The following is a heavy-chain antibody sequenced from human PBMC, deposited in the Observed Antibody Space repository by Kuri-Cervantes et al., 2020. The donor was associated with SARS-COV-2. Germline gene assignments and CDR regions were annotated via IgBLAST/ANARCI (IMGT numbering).Heavy chain of an antibody. CDR1: GFTFSSYS. J-gene: IGHJ4*02. CDR2: ISSSSSYI. Sequence: LSLTCAASGFTFSSYSMNWVRQAPGKGLEWVSSISSSSSYIYYADSVKGRFTISRDNAKNSLYLQMNSLGAEDTAGYYCARDHGGALDSWGQGTLVTVSS. D-gene: IGHD3-16*01. CDR3: ARDHGGALDS. V-gene: IGHV3-21*01.